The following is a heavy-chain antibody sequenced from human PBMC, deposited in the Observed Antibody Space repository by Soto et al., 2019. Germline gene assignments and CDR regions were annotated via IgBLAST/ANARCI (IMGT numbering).Heavy chain of an antibody. CDR3: ARYDYDFWSGYYGMDA. J-gene: IGHJ6*02. D-gene: IGHD3-3*01. Sequence: ASVNVSCKSSGYTFTSYCISWVRQAPGQGLEWMGWISAYNGNTNYAQKLQGRVTMTTDTSTSTAYMELRSLRSDDTAVYYCARYDYDFWSGYYGMDAWGQGTTVTVSS. V-gene: IGHV1-18*04. CDR2: ISAYNGNT. CDR1: GYTFTSYC.